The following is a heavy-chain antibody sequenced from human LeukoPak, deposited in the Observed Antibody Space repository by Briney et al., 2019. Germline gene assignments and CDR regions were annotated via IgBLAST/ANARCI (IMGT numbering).Heavy chain of an antibody. D-gene: IGHD3-10*01. V-gene: IGHV3-9*01. CDR1: GFTFDDIA. CDR3: AKDTTRFYYGSGFIDP. CDR2: ISWNSGST. J-gene: IGHJ5*02. Sequence: KPGRSLRLSCAASGFTFDDIAMPWVPQAPGKALEGVSGISWNSGSTGYAYSVKGRFTISTDNAKNSLYLQMNSLRAEDTALYYCAKDTTRFYYGSGFIDPWGQGTLVTVSS.